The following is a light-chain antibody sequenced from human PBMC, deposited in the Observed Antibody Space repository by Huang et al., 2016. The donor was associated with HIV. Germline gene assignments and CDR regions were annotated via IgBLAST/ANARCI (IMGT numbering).Light chain of an antibody. V-gene: IGKV1-9*01. Sequence: IQLTQSPSSLSASVGDWVTITCRASQDINSYLAWYQQKPGKAPKLLIYAASTLESGGPSRFSGSGSGTDFTLTINNLQPEDFATYYCLQLNTYPGTFGPGTNVDV. CDR2: AAS. CDR3: LQLNTYPGT. CDR1: QDINSY. J-gene: IGKJ3*01.